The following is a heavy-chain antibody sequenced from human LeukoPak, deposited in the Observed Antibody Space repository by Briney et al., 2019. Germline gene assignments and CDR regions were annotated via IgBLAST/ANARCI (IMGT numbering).Heavy chain of an antibody. Sequence: PVGSLRLSCAASGFTFSSYWMNWARQAPGKGLEWVASINHNGNVNYYVDSVKGRFTISGDNAKNSLYPQMSNLRAEDTAVYFCARGGGLDVWGQGATVTVSS. CDR2: INHNGNVN. CDR3: ARGGGLDV. CDR1: GFTFSSYW. D-gene: IGHD3-16*01. J-gene: IGHJ6*02. V-gene: IGHV3-7*03.